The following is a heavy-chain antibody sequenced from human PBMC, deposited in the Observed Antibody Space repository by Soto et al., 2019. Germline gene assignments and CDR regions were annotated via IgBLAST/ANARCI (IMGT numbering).Heavy chain of an antibody. V-gene: IGHV4-30-4*01. CDR1: GGSISSGDYY. D-gene: IGHD2-2*01. CDR2: IYYSGST. CDR3: AREGCISTSCTFDP. J-gene: IGHJ5*02. Sequence: PSETLSLTCSVSGGSISSGDYYWSWIRQPPGKGLEWIGYIYYSGSTYYNPSFKSRVTISVDTSKNQFSLKLSSVTAADTAVYYCAREGCISTSCTFDPWGQGTLVTVSS.